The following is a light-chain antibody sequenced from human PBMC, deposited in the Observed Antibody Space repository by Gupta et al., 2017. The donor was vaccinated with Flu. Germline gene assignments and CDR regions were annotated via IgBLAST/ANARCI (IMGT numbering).Light chain of an antibody. Sequence: EIALTQSPATLSVSPGEIATLSCRASQSVATNLAWYQHKPGQAPKLLIYGASTRATGIPARFSGSGSGTDLTLTISSLQSEDFAAYYCQQYNSWPWTFGQGTKVEIK. V-gene: IGKV3-15*01. J-gene: IGKJ1*01. CDR3: QQYNSWPWT. CDR1: QSVATN. CDR2: GAS.